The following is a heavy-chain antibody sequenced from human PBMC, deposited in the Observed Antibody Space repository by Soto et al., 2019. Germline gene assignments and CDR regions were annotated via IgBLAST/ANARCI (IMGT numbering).Heavy chain of an antibody. CDR3: AKDSPYDSSGYYLHYFDY. J-gene: IGHJ4*02. CDR1: GFTFSSCA. CDR2: ISGSGGST. D-gene: IGHD3-22*01. V-gene: IGHV3-23*01. Sequence: QSGGSLRLSCAASGFTFSSCAMSWVRQAPGKGLEWVSAISGSGGSTYYADSVKGRFTISRDNSKNTLYLQMNSLRAEDTAVYYCAKDSPYDSSGYYLHYFDYWGQGTLVTVSS.